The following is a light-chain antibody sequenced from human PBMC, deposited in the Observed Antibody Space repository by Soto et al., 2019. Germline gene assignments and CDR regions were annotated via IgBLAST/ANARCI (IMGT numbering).Light chain of an antibody. CDR2: DAS. CDR1: QSVSSY. Sequence: TVLTQSPATLSLSPGVRATLSCRPSQSVSSYLAWYQQNPGQAHRLLIYDASNGATGIPARFSGSGSGTDSTLTISSLEPEDFAVYYCQQRSNWPPTFGQGTKVDIK. CDR3: QQRSNWPPT. J-gene: IGKJ1*01. V-gene: IGKV3-11*01.